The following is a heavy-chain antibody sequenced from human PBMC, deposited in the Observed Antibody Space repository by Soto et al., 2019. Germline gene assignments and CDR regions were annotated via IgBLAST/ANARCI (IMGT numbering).Heavy chain of an antibody. D-gene: IGHD2-21*02. J-gene: IGHJ5*02. CDR1: GFTFSSYA. CDR3: AREGPRRLVVTAREFDP. CDR2: ISYDGSNK. V-gene: IGHV3-30-3*01. Sequence: PGGSLRLSCAASGFTFSSYAMHWVRRAPGKGLEWVAVISYDGSNKYYADSVKGRFTISRDNSKNTLYLQMNSLRAEDTAVYYCAREGPRRLVVTAREFDPWGQGTLVTVSS.